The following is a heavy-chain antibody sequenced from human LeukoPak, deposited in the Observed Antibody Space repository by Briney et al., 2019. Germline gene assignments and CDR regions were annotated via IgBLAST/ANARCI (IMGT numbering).Heavy chain of an antibody. CDR2: IWYDGSNK. CDR3: AVTLYPLSSSYTMDV. CDR1: GFTSSSYG. D-gene: IGHD2-2*02. Sequence: GGSLRLSCAASGFTSSSYGMHWVRQAPGKGLEWVAVIWYDGSNKYYADSVKGRFTISRDNSKNTLYLQMNSLRAEDTAVYYCAVTLYPLSSSYTMDVWGKGTTVTVSS. J-gene: IGHJ6*03. V-gene: IGHV3-33*01.